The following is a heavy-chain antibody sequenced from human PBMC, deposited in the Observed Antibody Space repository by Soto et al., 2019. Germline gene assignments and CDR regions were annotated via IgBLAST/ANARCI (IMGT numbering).Heavy chain of an antibody. CDR3: ARGWGRVVYAMDV. V-gene: IGHV1-46*04. J-gene: IGHJ6*02. Sequence: QVQLVQSGAEVKKPGASVRVSCKASGYTFTSYYIHWVRQAPGQGLEWVSIINPVGGSTNYAQKLQGRVTVTRDTSTSTVHMELGSLRSEDTAVYYCARGWGRVVYAMDVWGQGTTVTVSS. CDR2: INPVGGST. D-gene: IGHD1-26*01. CDR1: GYTFTSYY.